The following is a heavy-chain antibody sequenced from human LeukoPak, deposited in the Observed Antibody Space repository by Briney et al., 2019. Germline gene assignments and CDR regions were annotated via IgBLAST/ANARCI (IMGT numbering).Heavy chain of an antibody. CDR3: ARSKGVLWFGELLYDY. CDR2: ISYDGSNK. D-gene: IGHD3-10*01. J-gene: IGHJ4*02. V-gene: IGHV3-30*03. Sequence: GGSLRLSCAASGFTFGSYGMHWVRQAPGKGLEWVAVISYDGSNKYYADSVKGRFTTSRDNSKNTLYLQMNSLRAEDTAVYYCARSKGVLWFGELLYDYWGQGTLVTVSS. CDR1: GFTFGSYG.